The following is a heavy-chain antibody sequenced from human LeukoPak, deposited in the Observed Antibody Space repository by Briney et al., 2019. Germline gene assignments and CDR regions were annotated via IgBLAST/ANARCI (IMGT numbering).Heavy chain of an antibody. J-gene: IGHJ6*02. CDR1: GGTFSSYA. Sequence: SVKVSCKASGGTFSSYAISWVRQAPGQGLEWMGRIIPILGIANYAQKFQGRVTITADKSTSTAYMELSSLISEDTAVYYCARGWYGSGSQNIYYYGMDVWGQGTTVTVPS. V-gene: IGHV1-69*04. D-gene: IGHD3-10*01. CDR2: IIPILGIA. CDR3: ARGWYGSGSQNIYYYGMDV.